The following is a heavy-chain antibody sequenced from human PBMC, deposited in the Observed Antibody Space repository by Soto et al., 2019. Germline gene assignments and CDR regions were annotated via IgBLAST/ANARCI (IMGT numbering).Heavy chain of an antibody. Sequence: GASVKVSCKASGGTFSSYTISWVRQAPGQGLEWMGRIIPILGIANYAQKFQGRVTITADKSTSTAYMELSSLRSEDTAMYYCARDGPSEPAAPNWFDPWGQGTLVTVSS. CDR3: ARDGPSEPAAPNWFDP. D-gene: IGHD2-2*01. CDR1: GGTFSSYT. CDR2: IIPILGIA. J-gene: IGHJ5*02. V-gene: IGHV1-69*04.